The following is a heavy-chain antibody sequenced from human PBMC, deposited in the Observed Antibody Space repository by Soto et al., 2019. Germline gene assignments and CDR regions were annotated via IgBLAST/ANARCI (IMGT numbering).Heavy chain of an antibody. CDR2: THYSGSA. CDR3: ARTANWLDP. V-gene: IGHV4-39*01. Sequence: ETLSLTCTVSGGSISSGSYHWGWIRQAPGKGLEWIGNTHYSGSAYYNPSLKSRVTISVDTSNSQVSLRLSSVTAADTAIYYCARTANWLDPWGQGTLVTVSS. CDR1: GGSISSGSYH. J-gene: IGHJ5*02.